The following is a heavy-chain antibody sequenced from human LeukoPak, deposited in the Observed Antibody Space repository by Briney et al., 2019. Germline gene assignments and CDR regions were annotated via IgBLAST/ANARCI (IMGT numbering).Heavy chain of an antibody. J-gene: IGHJ5*02. Sequence: ASVKVSCKASGGTFSSYAISWVRQAPGQGLEWMGWMNPNSGNTGYAQKFQGRVTMTRNTSISTAYMELSSLRSEDTAVYYCARTGSAGPSGGFDPWGQGTLVTVSS. V-gene: IGHV1-8*02. D-gene: IGHD1-26*01. CDR3: ARTGSAGPSGGFDP. CDR2: MNPNSGNT. CDR1: GGTFSSYA.